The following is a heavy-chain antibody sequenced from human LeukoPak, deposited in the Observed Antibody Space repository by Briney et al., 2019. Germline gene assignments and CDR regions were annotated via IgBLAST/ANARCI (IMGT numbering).Heavy chain of an antibody. D-gene: IGHD5-18*01. V-gene: IGHV3-23*01. CDR3: ARGPPRGYSYGQTYYFDY. CDR1: GFTFSSYA. CDR2: ISGDGGST. J-gene: IGHJ4*02. Sequence: GGSLRLSCAASGFTFSSYAMSWVRQAPGKGLEWVSTISGDGGSTFYADSVKGRFTISRDNAKNSLYLQMNSLRAEDTAVYYCARGPPRGYSYGQTYYFDYWGQGTLVTVSS.